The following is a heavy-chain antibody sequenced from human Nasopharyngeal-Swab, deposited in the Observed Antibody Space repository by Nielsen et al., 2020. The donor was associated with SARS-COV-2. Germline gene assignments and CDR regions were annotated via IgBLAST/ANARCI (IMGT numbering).Heavy chain of an antibody. D-gene: IGHD4-17*01. CDR1: GFTFNMYS. J-gene: IGHJ6*02. V-gene: IGHV3-21*01. Sequence: GGSLRLSCVTSGFTFNMYSMHWVRQAPGKGLEWVSSISSSSNYIYYGDSVKGRFTISRDNTQKSLYLEMNSLRVEDTAAYYCAGGQGTVTTYYYYGMDVWGQGTTVTVSS. CDR2: ISSSSNYI. CDR3: AGGQGTVTTYYYYGMDV.